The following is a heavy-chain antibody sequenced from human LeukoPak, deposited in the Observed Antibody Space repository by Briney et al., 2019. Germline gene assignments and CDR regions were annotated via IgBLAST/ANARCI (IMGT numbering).Heavy chain of an antibody. CDR2: INPNSGGT. V-gene: IGHV1-2*02. D-gene: IGHD3-22*01. Sequence: ASVKVSYKASGYTFTNNYIHWVRQAPGQGLEWMGWINPNSGGTHSAQKFQGRVTMTRDTSISTAYMELSRLRSDDTAVYYCAREESSGPAFDNWGQGTLVIVSS. CDR3: AREESSGPAFDN. CDR1: GYTFTNNY. J-gene: IGHJ4*02.